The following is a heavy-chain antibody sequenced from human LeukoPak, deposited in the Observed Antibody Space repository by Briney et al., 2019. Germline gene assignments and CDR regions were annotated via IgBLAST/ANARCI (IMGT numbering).Heavy chain of an antibody. J-gene: IGHJ5*01. CDR3: ARGMAAAYDYNWFDS. Sequence: SETLSLTCTVSGVSISSSNSYWGWIRQPPGKGLEWIGSIYYSGNTYYNASLKSQVSISIDTSKNQFSLRLTSVTAADTAIYFCARGMAAAYDYNWFDSWGQGTLVTVSS. D-gene: IGHD5-12*01. V-gene: IGHV4-39*07. CDR1: GVSISSSNSY. CDR2: IYYSGNT.